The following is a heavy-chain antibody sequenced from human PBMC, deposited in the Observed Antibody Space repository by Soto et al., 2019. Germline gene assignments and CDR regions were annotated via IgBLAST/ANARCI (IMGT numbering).Heavy chain of an antibody. D-gene: IGHD3-22*01. CDR2: IKQDGSEK. Sequence: EVQLVESGGGLVQPGGSLRLSCAASGFTFSSYWMNWVRQAPGKGLEWVANIKQDGSEKYYVDSVKGRFTISRDNAKNSLYLQMNSLRAEDTAVYYCARGRYYYDSSGYYHLPFDYWGQGTLVTVSS. V-gene: IGHV3-7*01. J-gene: IGHJ4*02. CDR3: ARGRYYYDSSGYYHLPFDY. CDR1: GFTFSSYW.